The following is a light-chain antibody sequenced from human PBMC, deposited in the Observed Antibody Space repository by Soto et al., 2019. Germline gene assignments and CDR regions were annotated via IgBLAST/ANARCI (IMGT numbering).Light chain of an antibody. J-gene: IGKJ4*01. Sequence: EIVMTQSPATLSVSPGEGATLSCRASQTVSGNLAWYQQKPGQAPRLLIYGASSRATGIPDRFSGSGSGTDFSLTINRLEPEDFAVYYCQQYGSSPLFGGGTKVDIK. V-gene: IGKV3-20*01. CDR1: QTVSGN. CDR2: GAS. CDR3: QQYGSSPL.